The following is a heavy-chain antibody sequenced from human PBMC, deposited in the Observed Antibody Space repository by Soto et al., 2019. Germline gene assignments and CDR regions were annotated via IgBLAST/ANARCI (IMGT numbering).Heavy chain of an antibody. D-gene: IGHD3-22*01. Sequence: QVQLQESGPGLVRPSETLSLTCSVSGSSFTGDYWSWIPEPAGEGLEWIGRVFGNGAGTPIYNFSLKNRVTMSVDSSTKQFSLKVTSVTAADTAVYFCARDLPPYDRSRQAAGAFEDWGQGILVTVSS. V-gene: IGHV4-4*07. CDR2: VFGNGAGTP. CDR1: GSSFTGDY. J-gene: IGHJ4*02. CDR3: ARDLPPYDRSRQAAGAFED.